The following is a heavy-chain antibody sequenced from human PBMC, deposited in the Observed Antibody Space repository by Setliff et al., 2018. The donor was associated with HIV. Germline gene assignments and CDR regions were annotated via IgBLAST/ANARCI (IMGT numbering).Heavy chain of an antibody. CDR1: GGSISGDF. CDR2: THASGTT. V-gene: IGHV4-4*07. D-gene: IGHD2-21*02. CDR3: ARQTATGTSATFDP. Sequence: VSGGSISGDFWTWIRQPAGEGLEWIGRTHASGTTQCEPSLKNRCSMSIDTSKNQFSLKLSSVTAADTAVYYCARQTATGTSATFDPRGQGSLVTVSS. J-gene: IGHJ5*02.